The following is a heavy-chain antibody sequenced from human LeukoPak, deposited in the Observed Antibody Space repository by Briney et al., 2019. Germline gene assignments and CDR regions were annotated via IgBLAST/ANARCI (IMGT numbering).Heavy chain of an antibody. D-gene: IGHD3-9*01. V-gene: IGHV4-59*01. Sequence: SETLSLTCTVSGGSISSYYWSWIRQPPGKGLEWIGYIYYSGSTNYNPSLKSRVTISVDASKNQFSLKLSSVTAADTAVYYCARVSAYDILTGYYPKYYLDYWGQGTLVTVSS. J-gene: IGHJ4*02. CDR1: GGSISSYY. CDR2: IYYSGST. CDR3: ARVSAYDILTGYYPKYYLDY.